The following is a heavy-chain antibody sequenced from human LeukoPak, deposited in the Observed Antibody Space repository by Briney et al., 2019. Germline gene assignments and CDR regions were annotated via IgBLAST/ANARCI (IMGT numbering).Heavy chain of an antibody. V-gene: IGHV3-21*04. CDR3: AKDPLNIVATTTLGAFDI. D-gene: IGHD5-12*01. CDR1: GFTFSSYS. Sequence: GGSLRLSCAASGFTFSSYSMNWVRQAPGKGLEWVSSISKSSSYIYYADSLKGRFTISRDNAKNSLYLQMNSLRAEDTAVYYCAKDPLNIVATTTLGAFDIWGQGTMVTVS. CDR2: ISKSSSYI. J-gene: IGHJ3*02.